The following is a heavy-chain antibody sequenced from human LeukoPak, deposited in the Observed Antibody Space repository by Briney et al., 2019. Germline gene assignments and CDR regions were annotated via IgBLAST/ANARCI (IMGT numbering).Heavy chain of an antibody. D-gene: IGHD2-15*01. Sequence: PGGSLRLSCAASGFTFSSYGMHWVRQAPGKVLEWVAVISYDGSNKYYADSVKGRFTISRDNSKNTLYLQMNSLRAEDTAVYYCAKVPGYCSGGSCYSYYFDYWGQGTLVTVSS. CDR3: AKVPGYCSGGSCYSYYFDY. CDR1: GFTFSSYG. CDR2: ISYDGSNK. J-gene: IGHJ4*02. V-gene: IGHV3-30*18.